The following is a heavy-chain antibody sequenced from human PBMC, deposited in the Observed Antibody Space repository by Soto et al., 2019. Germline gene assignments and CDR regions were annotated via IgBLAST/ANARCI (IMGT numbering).Heavy chain of an antibody. CDR2: IYHVGFT. CDR3: ARVRPPICTRPAAVIYYFDY. V-gene: IGHV4-4*02. CDR1: GASVSSSPW. D-gene: IGHD2-2*01. J-gene: IGHJ4*02. Sequence: PSETLSLTCGVSGASVSSSPWWTWVRQPPGKGLEWIGEIYHVGFTSYNPFLKSRVIMSMDKSRNQFSLKMSSVTAADTAVYYCARVRPPICTRPAAVIYYFDYWGQGSPVTVSS.